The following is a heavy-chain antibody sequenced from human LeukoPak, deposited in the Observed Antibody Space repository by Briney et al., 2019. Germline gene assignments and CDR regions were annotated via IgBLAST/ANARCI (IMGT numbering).Heavy chain of an antibody. CDR2: ISAYNGNT. D-gene: IGHD3-22*01. J-gene: IGHJ3*02. CDR1: GYTFTSYG. V-gene: IGHV1-18*01. Sequence: ASVKVSCKASGYTFTSYGISWVRQAPGQGLEWMGWISAYNGNTNYAQKLQGRVTMTTDTSTSTAYMELRSLRSDDTAVYYCARDSYYYDSSGNGVAFDIWGQGTMVTVSS. CDR3: ARDSYYYDSSGNGVAFDI.